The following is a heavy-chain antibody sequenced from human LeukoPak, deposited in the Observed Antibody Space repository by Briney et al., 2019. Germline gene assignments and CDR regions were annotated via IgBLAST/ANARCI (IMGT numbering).Heavy chain of an antibody. J-gene: IGHJ4*02. V-gene: IGHV4-30-2*01. CDR1: GGSISSGGYS. D-gene: IGHD3-10*01. CDR2: IYHSGST. CDR3: ARDGSGSYSFDY. Sequence: SETLSLTCAVSGGSISSGGYSWSWIRQPPGKGLEWIGYIYHSGSTYYNPSLKSRVTISVDRSKNQFSLKLSSVTAADTAVYYCARDGSGSYSFDYWGQGTLVTVSS.